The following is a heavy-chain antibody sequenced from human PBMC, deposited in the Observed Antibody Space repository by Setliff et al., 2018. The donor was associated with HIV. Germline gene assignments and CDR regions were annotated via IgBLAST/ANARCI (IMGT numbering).Heavy chain of an antibody. CDR2: FDPEDGET. V-gene: IGHV1-24*01. Sequence: ASVKVSCKVFGYTLAALSIHWVRQAPGKGLEWMGGFDPEDGETFYAQKFQGRLTMTEDTSTDTAYMELSSLRSEDTAVYYCAREARYQDRYYYYMDVWGKGTTVTVSS. J-gene: IGHJ6*03. CDR1: GYTLAALS. D-gene: IGHD1-20*01. CDR3: AREARYQDRYYYYMDV.